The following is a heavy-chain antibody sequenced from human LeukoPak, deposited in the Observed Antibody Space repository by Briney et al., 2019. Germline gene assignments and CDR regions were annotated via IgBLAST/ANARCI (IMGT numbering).Heavy chain of an antibody. CDR1: GYTFTSYG. V-gene: IGHV1-18*01. D-gene: IGHD6-19*01. CDR2: ISAYNGNT. Sequence: ASVKVSCKASGYTFTSYGISWVRQAPGQGLEWMGWISAYNGNTNYAQKLQGRVTMTTDTSKSTAYMELRSLRSDDTAVYYCARDPRRSSGWYELYYYYGMDVWGQGTTVTVSS. J-gene: IGHJ6*02. CDR3: ARDPRRSSGWYELYYYYGMDV.